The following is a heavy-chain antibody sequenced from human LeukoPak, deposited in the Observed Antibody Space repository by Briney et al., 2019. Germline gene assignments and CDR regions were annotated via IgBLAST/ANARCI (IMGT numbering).Heavy chain of an antibody. D-gene: IGHD1-26*01. J-gene: IGHJ4*02. Sequence: GRSLRLSCAASGFTFSSYGMHWVRQAPGKGLEWVAVIWYDGSNKYYADSVKGRFTISRDNSKNTLYLQMNSLRAEDTAVYYCARDRSQLDIVGAYVFADWGQGTLVTVSS. CDR1: GFTFSSYG. V-gene: IGHV3-33*01. CDR2: IWYDGSNK. CDR3: ARDRSQLDIVGAYVFAD.